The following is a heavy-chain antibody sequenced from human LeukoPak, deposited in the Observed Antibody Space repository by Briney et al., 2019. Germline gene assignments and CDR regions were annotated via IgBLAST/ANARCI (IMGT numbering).Heavy chain of an antibody. V-gene: IGHV3-66*01. CDR3: FVGPHPYDSGDWPPN. CDR2: IYSGGST. D-gene: IGHD3-10*01. Sequence: SGGSLRLSCAASGFTVSNNYMSWVRQAPGKGLEWVSVIYSGGSTYYADFVKGRFTISRVNSKNTLYLQMNSLRAEDTAVYYCFVGPHPYDSGDWPPNWGQGTLVTVSS. CDR1: GFTVSNNY. J-gene: IGHJ4*02.